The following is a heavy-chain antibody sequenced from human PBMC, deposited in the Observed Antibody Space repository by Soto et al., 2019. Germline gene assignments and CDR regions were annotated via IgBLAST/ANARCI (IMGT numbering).Heavy chain of an antibody. J-gene: IGHJ5*02. CDR2: ISAYNGNT. Sequence: GASVKVSCKASGYTFTSYGISWVRQAPGQGLEWMGWISAYNGNTNYAQKLQGRVTMTTDTSTSTAYMELRSLRSDDTAVYYCARGRRLIGPAANHWFDPWGQGTLVTVSS. CDR1: GYTFTSYG. V-gene: IGHV1-18*01. CDR3: ARGRRLIGPAANHWFDP. D-gene: IGHD2-2*01.